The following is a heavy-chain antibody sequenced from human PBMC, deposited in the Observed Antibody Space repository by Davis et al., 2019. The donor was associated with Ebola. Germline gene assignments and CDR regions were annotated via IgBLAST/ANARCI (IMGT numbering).Heavy chain of an antibody. J-gene: IGHJ4*02. CDR1: GFTFSDYY. Sequence: GESLKISCAASGFTFSDYYMSWIRQAPGKGLEWVSYISSSGSTIYYADSVKGRFTISRDNAKNSLYLQMNSLRAEDTAVYYCARDSSALVGYYFDYWGQGTLVTVSS. D-gene: IGHD1-26*01. CDR2: ISSSGSTI. V-gene: IGHV3-11*04. CDR3: ARDSSALVGYYFDY.